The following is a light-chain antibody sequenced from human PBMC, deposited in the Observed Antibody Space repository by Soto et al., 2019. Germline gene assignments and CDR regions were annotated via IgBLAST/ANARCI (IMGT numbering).Light chain of an antibody. CDR1: QSVSSGY. CDR2: GAS. J-gene: IGKJ1*01. Sequence: EIVLTQSPVTLSLSEGERATLSCRASQSVSSGYLAWYQQKPGQAPTVLIYGASSRATGIPDRFSGSGSGTDFTLTISRLEPEDFAVYYCQQYETSPTFGQGTKV. CDR3: QQYETSPT. V-gene: IGKV3-20*01.